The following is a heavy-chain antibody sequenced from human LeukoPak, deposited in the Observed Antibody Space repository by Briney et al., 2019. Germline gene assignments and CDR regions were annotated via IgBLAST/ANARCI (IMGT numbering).Heavy chain of an antibody. J-gene: IGHJ5*02. Sequence: GWSLRLSCASSGCILSTYAMSSVRQAPGKGLEGVSAITAGGGATYYTDSVKGRFTISRDNSKNTLYLQMNSLSAEDTAVYYCAKDYGSTRYNWFDPWGQGTLVAVSS. CDR2: ITAGGGAT. D-gene: IGHD2-2*01. V-gene: IGHV3-23*01. CDR1: GCILSTYA. CDR3: AKDYGSTRYNWFDP.